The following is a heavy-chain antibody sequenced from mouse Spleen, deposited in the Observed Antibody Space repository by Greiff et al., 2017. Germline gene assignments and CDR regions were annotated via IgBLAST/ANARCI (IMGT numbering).Heavy chain of an antibody. CDR3: ARSGYGNYYFDY. V-gene: IGHV1-9*01. CDR1: GYTFSSYW. J-gene: IGHJ2*01. D-gene: IGHD2-10*02. Sequence: VMLVESGAELMKPGASVKISCKATGYTFSSYWIEWVKQRPGHGLEWIGEILPGSGSTNYNEKFKGKATFTADTSSNTAYMQLSSLTSEDSAVYYCARSGYGNYYFDYWGQGTTLTVSS. CDR2: ILPGSGST.